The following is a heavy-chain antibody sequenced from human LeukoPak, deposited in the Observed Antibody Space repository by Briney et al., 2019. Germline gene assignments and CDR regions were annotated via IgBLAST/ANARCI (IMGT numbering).Heavy chain of an antibody. J-gene: IGHJ5*02. V-gene: IGHV4-59*11. D-gene: IGHD3-16*01. Sequence: SETLSLTCTVSGGSISSHYWSWIRQPPGKGLGWIGYIYYSGSTNYNPSLKSRVTISVDTSKNQFSLKLSSVTAADTAVYYCARGLWYDYVWGTTNWFDPWGQGTLVTVSS. CDR3: ARGLWYDYVWGTTNWFDP. CDR2: IYYSGST. CDR1: GGSISSHY.